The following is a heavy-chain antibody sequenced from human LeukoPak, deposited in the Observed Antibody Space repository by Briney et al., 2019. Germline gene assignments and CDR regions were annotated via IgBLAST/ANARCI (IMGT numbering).Heavy chain of an antibody. Sequence: SETLSLTCTVSGGSISSSSYYWGWIRQPPGKGLEWIRSIYYSGSTYYNPSLKSRVTISVDTSKNQFSLKLSSVTAADTAVYYCARDTYGDYLYWGQGTLVTVSS. CDR2: IYYSGST. CDR3: ARDTYGDYLY. J-gene: IGHJ4*02. D-gene: IGHD4-17*01. CDR1: GGSISSSSYY. V-gene: IGHV4-39*02.